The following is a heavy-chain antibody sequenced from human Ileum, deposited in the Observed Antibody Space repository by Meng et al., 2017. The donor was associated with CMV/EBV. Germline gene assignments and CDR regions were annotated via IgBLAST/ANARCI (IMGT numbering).Heavy chain of an antibody. V-gene: IGHV3-66*02. CDR3: ARDQTLRFYVTSGMDI. CDR2: IYSGGST. J-gene: IGHJ6*01. Sequence: GGSLRLSCAASGFTVSSNYMSWVRQAPGKGLEWVSVIYSGGSTYYADSVKDRFTIPRNNSKNKLYLQMNSLRAGDTAVYYCARDQTLRFYVTSGMDIWGQGTTVT. CDR1: GFTVSSNY. D-gene: IGHD3-16*01.